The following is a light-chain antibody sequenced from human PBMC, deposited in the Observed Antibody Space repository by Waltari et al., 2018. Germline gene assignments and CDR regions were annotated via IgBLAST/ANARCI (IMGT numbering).Light chain of an antibody. J-gene: IGLJ1*01. CDR1: SNDVGAYNY. CDR3: SSYTTDSTYV. CDR2: DVI. Sequence: QSALTQPASVSGSPGQSITVSCTGTSNDVGAYNYVSWYQQHPGKVPKLMIYDVINRPSVISYRFSGSKAGNTASLTISGLQAEDEADYYCSSYTTDSTYVFGTGTKVTVL. V-gene: IGLV2-14*03.